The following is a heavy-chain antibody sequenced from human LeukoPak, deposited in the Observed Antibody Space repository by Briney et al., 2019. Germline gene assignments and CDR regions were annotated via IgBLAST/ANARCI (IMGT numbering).Heavy chain of an antibody. CDR2: ISQDGSEK. J-gene: IGHJ4*02. CDR1: GFTFRSYC. D-gene: IGHD1-1*01. V-gene: IGHV3-7*01. Sequence: GGSLRLSCAASGFTFRSYCMSWVRQAPGKGLEGVANISQDGSEKYYVDSVKGRFTISRDNAKKSLYLQMSSLRAEDTAVYFCARLLSPDIVATGPIDYWGRGTLVPVSS. CDR3: ARLLSPDIVATGPIDY.